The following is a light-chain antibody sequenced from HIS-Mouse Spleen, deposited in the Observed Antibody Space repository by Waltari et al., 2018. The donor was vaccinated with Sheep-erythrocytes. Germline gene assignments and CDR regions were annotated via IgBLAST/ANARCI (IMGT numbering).Light chain of an antibody. CDR3: CSYAGSSTWV. J-gene: IGLJ3*02. CDR1: SSDVGSYNL. V-gene: IGLV2-23*01. CDR2: EGS. Sequence: QSALTQPASVSGSPGQSITISCTGTSSDVGSYNLFSWYQQPTGKAPNLMIYEGSKRPSGVSNRFSGSKSGNTASLTISGLQAEDEADYYCCSYAGSSTWVFGGGTKLTVL.